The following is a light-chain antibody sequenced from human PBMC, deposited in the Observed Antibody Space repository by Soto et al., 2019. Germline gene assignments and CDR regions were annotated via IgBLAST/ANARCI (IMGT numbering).Light chain of an antibody. CDR1: ESVSSN. V-gene: IGKV3-20*01. J-gene: IGKJ5*01. Sequence: IVLTQSPVSLSLSPGERATLSCRASESVSSNLAWYQQKPGQAPRLLISGASSRATGIPDRFSGSGSGTDFTLTISRLEPEDFALYYCQQYGGSPITFGQGTRLEIK. CDR2: GAS. CDR3: QQYGGSPIT.